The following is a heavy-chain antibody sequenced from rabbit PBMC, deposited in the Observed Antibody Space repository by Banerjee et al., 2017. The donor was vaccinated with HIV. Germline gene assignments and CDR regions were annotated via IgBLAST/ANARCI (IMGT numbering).Heavy chain of an antibody. D-gene: IGHD6-1*01. CDR3: ASSVGYNYASFGL. Sequence: QEQLVESGGDLVKPEGSLTLTCTASGFSFSSSYWICWVRQAPGKGLECIACIYAGSSGNTYYANWAKGRFTISKTSSTTVTLQMTSLTAADTATYFCASSVGYNYASFGLWGPGTLVTVS. J-gene: IGHJ6*01. CDR2: IYAGSSGNT. V-gene: IGHV1S45*01. CDR1: GFSFSSSYW.